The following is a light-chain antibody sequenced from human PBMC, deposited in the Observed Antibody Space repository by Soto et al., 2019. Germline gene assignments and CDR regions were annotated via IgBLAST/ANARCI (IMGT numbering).Light chain of an antibody. CDR3: QQYGSSPPYT. J-gene: IGKJ5*01. V-gene: IGKV3-20*01. CDR2: SAS. Sequence: EIVLTQSPGTLSLSPGERATLSCRASQSVSSNYLAWYQQKPGQAPRLLIYSASSRATGIPDRFSGSGSGTDFTLTISRLEPEDFAGYYCQQYGSSPPYTFGQGTRLEIK. CDR1: QSVSSNY.